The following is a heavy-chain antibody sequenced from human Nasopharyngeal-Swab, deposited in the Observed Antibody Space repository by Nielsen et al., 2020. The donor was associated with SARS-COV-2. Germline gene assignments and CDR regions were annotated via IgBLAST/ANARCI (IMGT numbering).Heavy chain of an antibody. Sequence: ASVKVSCKASGYTFTSYAMHWVRQAPGQRLEWMGWINAGNGNTKYSQKFQGRVTITRDTSASTAYMRLSSLRSEDTAVYYLARGPPYSTDYWGQGTLVTVSS. CDR1: GYTFTSYA. CDR2: INAGNGNT. V-gene: IGHV1-3*01. CDR3: ARGPPYSTDY. J-gene: IGHJ4*02. D-gene: IGHD6-13*01.